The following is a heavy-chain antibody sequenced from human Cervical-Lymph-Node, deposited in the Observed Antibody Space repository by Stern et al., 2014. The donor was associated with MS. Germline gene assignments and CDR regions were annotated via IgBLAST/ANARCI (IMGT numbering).Heavy chain of an antibody. CDR1: GFTFSSYW. V-gene: IGHV3-74*01. Sequence: VQLVQSGGGLVPPGGSLRLSCAASGFTFSSYWMHWVRQAPGKGLVWVSRLNSDGSSTSYADSVKGRFTIARDNAKNTLYLQMNSLRAEDTAVYYCARDHSTGWYFFDYWGQGTLVTVSS. CDR2: LNSDGSST. CDR3: ARDHSTGWYFFDY. J-gene: IGHJ4*02. D-gene: IGHD6-19*01.